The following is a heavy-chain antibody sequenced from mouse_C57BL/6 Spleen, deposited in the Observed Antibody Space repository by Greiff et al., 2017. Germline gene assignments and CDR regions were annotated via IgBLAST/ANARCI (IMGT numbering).Heavy chain of an antibody. CDR2: IDPETGGT. V-gene: IGHV1-15*01. D-gene: IGHD1-1*01. J-gene: IGHJ1*03. Sequence: QVQLQQSGAELVRPGASVTLSCKASGYTFTDYEMHWVKQTPVHGLEWIGAIDPETGGTAYNQKFKGKAILTADKSSSTAYMELRSLTSEDSAVYYCTRQRGSIWYFDVGGTGTTVTVSS. CDR3: TRQRGSIWYFDV. CDR1: GYTFTDYE.